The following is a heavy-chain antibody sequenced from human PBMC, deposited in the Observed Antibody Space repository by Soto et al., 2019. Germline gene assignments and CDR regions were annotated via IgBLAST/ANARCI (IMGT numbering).Heavy chain of an antibody. CDR1: GFTFTSSA. V-gene: IGHV1-58*01. Sequence: EASVKVSCKASGFTFTSSAVQWVRQARGQRLEWIGRIVVGSGNTNYAQKFQERVTITRDMSTSTAYMELSSLRSEDTAVYYCAADQYYYDSSGLFDYWGQGTLVTVSS. CDR2: IVVGSGNT. J-gene: IGHJ4*02. CDR3: AADQYYYDSSGLFDY. D-gene: IGHD3-22*01.